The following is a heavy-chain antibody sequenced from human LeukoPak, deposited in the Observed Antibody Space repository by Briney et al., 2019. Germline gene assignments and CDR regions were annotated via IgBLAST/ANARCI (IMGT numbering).Heavy chain of an antibody. CDR3: ARDSPRGAFDI. J-gene: IGHJ3*02. Sequence: GGSLRPSCAASGFTVSSNYMSWVRQAPGKGLEWVSVIYSGGSTYYADSVKGRFTISRDNSKNTLYLQVNSLRAEDTAVYYCARDSPRGAFDIWGQGTMVTVSS. V-gene: IGHV3-53*01. CDR2: IYSGGST. CDR1: GFTVSSNY.